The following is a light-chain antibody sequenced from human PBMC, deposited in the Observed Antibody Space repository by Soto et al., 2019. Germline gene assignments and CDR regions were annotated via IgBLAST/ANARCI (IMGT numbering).Light chain of an antibody. CDR3: QNYNSAPYA. Sequence: DIQMTQSPSSLSASVGDRVTITCRASQGISNYVAWYQQKPGKVPALLIYEASTLQSGVPSRFSGRGSGTDFTLTISSLQPADVATYFCQNYNSAPYAFGQGTKLEIK. CDR2: EAS. J-gene: IGKJ2*01. V-gene: IGKV1-27*01. CDR1: QGISNY.